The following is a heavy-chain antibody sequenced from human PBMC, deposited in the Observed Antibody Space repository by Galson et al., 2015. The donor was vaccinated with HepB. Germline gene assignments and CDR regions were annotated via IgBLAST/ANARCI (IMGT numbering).Heavy chain of an antibody. CDR1: GFTFTSSA. V-gene: IGHV1-58*01. CDR3: AAVGHSSGFRLNAFDI. D-gene: IGHD3-22*01. J-gene: IGHJ3*02. Sequence: SVKVSCKASGFTFTSSAVQWVRQARGQRLEWIGWIVVGSGNTNYAQKFQERVTITGDMSTSTAYMELSSLRSEDTAVYYCAAVGHSSGFRLNAFDIWGQGTMVTVSS. CDR2: IVVGSGNT.